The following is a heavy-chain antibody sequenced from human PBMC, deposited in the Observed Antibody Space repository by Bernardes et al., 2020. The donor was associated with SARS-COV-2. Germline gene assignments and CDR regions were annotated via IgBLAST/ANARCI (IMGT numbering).Heavy chain of an antibody. V-gene: IGHV3-15*01. CDR2: IKSKTDGGTT. J-gene: IGHJ4*02. D-gene: IGHD3-10*01. Sequence: GGSLRLSCAASGFTFSNAWMSWVRQAPGKGLEWVGRIKSKTDGGTTDYAAPVKGRFTISRDDSKNTLYLQMNSLKTEDTAVYYCTTDRCDYYGSGSSPFPFDYWGQGTLVTVSS. CDR3: TTDRCDYYGSGSSPFPFDY. CDR1: GFTFSNAW.